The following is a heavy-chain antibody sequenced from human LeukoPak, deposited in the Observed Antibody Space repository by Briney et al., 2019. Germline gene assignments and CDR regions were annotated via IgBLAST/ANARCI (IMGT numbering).Heavy chain of an antibody. D-gene: IGHD1-1*01. CDR3: TRGRRRDPTGSSYYYGMDV. V-gene: IGHV3-23*01. CDR1: GFTFSSSA. CDR2: ISASGGST. J-gene: IGHJ6*02. Sequence: GGSLRLSCAASGFTFSSSAMSWVRQVPGKGLEWVSGISASGGSTYYADSVRGRFTISRDNSKNTLYVQMNSLRDEDTAVYYCTRGRRRDPTGSSYYYGMDVWGQGTTVAVSS.